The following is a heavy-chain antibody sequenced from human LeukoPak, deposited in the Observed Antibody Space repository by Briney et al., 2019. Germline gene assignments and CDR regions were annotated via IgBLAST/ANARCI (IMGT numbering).Heavy chain of an antibody. J-gene: IGHJ4*02. CDR1: GVTLSNYG. CDR2: ISGSGGGT. CDR3: AKRGVVIRVILVGFHKEANYFDS. D-gene: IGHD2-21*01. Sequence: GGSLRLSGAVSGVTLSNYGMSWVRQAPGRGLEWVAGISGSGGGTNYADSVKGRFTISRDNPKNTLYLQMNSLRVEDTAVYFCAKRGVVIRVILVGFHKEANYFDSWGQGALVTVSS. V-gene: IGHV3-23*01.